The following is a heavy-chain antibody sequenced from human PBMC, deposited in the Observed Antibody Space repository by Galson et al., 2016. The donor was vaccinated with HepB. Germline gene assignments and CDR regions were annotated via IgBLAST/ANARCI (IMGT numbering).Heavy chain of an antibody. Sequence: SVKVSCKASGYTFTSYYIQWVRQAPGQGLDWVGIINPSSGGTTYAQNFQGRVTLTRETSTSTVYMELSRLRSEDTAVYYCTTGGRAGSSWYNKGEIDSWGQGTLLTVSS. J-gene: IGHJ4*02. D-gene: IGHD6-13*01. CDR3: TTGGRAGSSWYNKGEIDS. CDR2: INPSSGGT. CDR1: GYTFTSYY. V-gene: IGHV1-46*01.